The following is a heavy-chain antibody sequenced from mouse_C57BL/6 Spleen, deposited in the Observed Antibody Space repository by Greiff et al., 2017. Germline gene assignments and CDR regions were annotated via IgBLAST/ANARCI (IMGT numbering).Heavy chain of an antibody. CDR3: ARSRGYDATWFAY. CDR2: IYPGSGST. CDR1: GYTFTSYW. Sequence: VQLQQPGAELVKPGASVKMSCKASGYTFTSYWITWVKQRPGQGLEWIGEIYPGSGSTYYTEKFKSKATLTVDTSSSTAYMQLSSLTSEDSAVYCWARSRGYDATWFAYWGQGTLVTVSA. V-gene: IGHV1-55*01. D-gene: IGHD2-2*01. J-gene: IGHJ3*01.